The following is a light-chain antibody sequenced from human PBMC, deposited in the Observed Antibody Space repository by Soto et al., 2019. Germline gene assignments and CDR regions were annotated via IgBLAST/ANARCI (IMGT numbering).Light chain of an antibody. CDR2: GNS. J-gene: IGLJ2*01. CDR3: QSYDSSLSGFVV. Sequence: QSVLTQPPSVSGAPGQRVTISCTGSSSNIGAGYDVHWYQQLPGTAPKLLIYGNSNRPSGVPDRFSGSKSGTSASLAITGLKAEDEADYYSQSYDSSLSGFVVFGGGTKVTVL. CDR1: SSNIGAGYD. V-gene: IGLV1-40*01.